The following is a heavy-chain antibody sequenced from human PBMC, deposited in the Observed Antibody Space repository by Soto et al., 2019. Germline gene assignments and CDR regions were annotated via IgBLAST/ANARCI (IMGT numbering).Heavy chain of an antibody. CDR1: GGSISSYY. CDR2: IYYSGST. V-gene: IGHV4-59*01. Sequence: SETLSLTCTVSGGSISSYYWSWIRQPPGKGLEWIGYIYYSGSTNYNPSLKSRVTISVDTSKNQFSLKLSSVTAADTAVYYCARDLNSNWFDPWGRGTLVTVSS. D-gene: IGHD1-26*01. J-gene: IGHJ5*02. CDR3: ARDLNSNWFDP.